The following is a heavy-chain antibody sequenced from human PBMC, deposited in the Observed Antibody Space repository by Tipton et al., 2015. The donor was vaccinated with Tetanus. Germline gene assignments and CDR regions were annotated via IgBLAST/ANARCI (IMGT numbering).Heavy chain of an antibody. CDR1: GLTFSDYG. V-gene: IGHV3-30*18. D-gene: IGHD3-16*01. CDR2: VSSDGRTK. CDR3: TEESVDYPNALWYFDL. J-gene: IGHJ2*01. Sequence: SLRLSCAASGLTFSDYGMHWVRQAPGNGLEWVAVVSSDGRTKFYADSVRGRFTVSRDNSKNTLYLQMDSLRLDDTAIYYCTEESVDYPNALWYFDLWGRGTLVTVSS.